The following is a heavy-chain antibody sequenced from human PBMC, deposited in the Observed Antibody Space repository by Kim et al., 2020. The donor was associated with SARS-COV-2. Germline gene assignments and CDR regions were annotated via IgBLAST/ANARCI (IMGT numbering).Heavy chain of an antibody. V-gene: IGHV1-2*06. Sequence: ASVKVSCKASGYTFTGYYMHWVRQAPGQGLEWMGRINPNSGGTNYAQKFQGRVTMTRDTSISTAYMELSRLRSDDTAVYYCARPGWRWLQYDAFDIWGQGTMVTVSS. J-gene: IGHJ3*02. CDR2: INPNSGGT. CDR3: ARPGWRWLQYDAFDI. D-gene: IGHD5-12*01. CDR1: GYTFTGYY.